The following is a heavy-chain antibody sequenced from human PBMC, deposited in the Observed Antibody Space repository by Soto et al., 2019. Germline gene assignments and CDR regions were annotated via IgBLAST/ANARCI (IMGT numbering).Heavy chain of an antibody. CDR3: AISSWDTALDALDI. Sequence: QVQLVESGGGVVQPGRSLRLSCAASGFTFSSYGMHWVRQAPGKGLEWVAVISYDGSNKYYADSVKGRFTISRDNSKNTLYLQMNSLSAEDTSVYYCAISSWDTALDALDIWGQGTMVTVSS. CDR2: ISYDGSNK. J-gene: IGHJ3*02. V-gene: IGHV3-30*03. CDR1: GFTFSSYG. D-gene: IGHD1-26*01.